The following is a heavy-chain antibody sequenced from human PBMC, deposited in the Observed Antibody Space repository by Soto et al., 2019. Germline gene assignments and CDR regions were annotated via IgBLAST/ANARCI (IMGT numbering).Heavy chain of an antibody. J-gene: IGHJ4*02. CDR2: ISRSDDGP. V-gene: IGHV3-23*01. Sequence: TGGSLRLSCAASGFTFSSYAMSWVRQAPGKGLEWVSSISRSDDGPYYADSVKGRFTISRDNSQNTLYLLMNSLRAEDTAVYYCAKNYFFDSWGQGAPVTFSS. CDR1: GFTFSSYA. CDR3: AKNYFFDS.